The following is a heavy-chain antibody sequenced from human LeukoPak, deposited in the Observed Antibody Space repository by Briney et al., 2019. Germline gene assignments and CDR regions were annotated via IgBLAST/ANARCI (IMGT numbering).Heavy chain of an antibody. V-gene: IGHV4-59*01. CDR2: IYYSGST. CDR3: ARVGNYDILTGYEDYYYYGMDV. Sequence: SETLSLTCTVSGGSISSYYWSWIRQPPGKGLEWIGYIYYSGSTNYNPSLKSRVTISVDTSKNQFSLKLSSVTAADTAVYYCARVGNYDILTGYEDYYYYGMDVWGQGTTVTVSS. J-gene: IGHJ6*02. D-gene: IGHD3-9*01. CDR1: GGSISSYY.